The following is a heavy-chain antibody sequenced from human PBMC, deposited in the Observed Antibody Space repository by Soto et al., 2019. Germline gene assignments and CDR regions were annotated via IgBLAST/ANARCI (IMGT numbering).Heavy chain of an antibody. CDR3: VRTAREGAVAPHWFDR. J-gene: IGHJ5*02. Sequence: PXETLSPTCTLSAPSIRSTDYYWSWIRQARGKGLEWIGYVYYTGSTYYNPSLMSRLTISVDTSKNQFSLKLTSVTAAETAVYYCVRTAREGAVAPHWFDRWGQGTQVTVSS. CDR1: APSIRSTDYY. D-gene: IGHD2-21*02. V-gene: IGHV4-30-4*01. CDR2: VYYTGST.